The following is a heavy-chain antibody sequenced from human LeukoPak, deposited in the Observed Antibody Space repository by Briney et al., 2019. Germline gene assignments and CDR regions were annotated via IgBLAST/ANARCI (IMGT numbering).Heavy chain of an antibody. V-gene: IGHV3-21*01. CDR3: ARGGSGSYYHLFDY. CDR1: GFTFTGYS. CDR2: ISSSSSYI. J-gene: IGHJ4*02. Sequence: GGSLRLSCAASGFTFTGYSMNWVRQAPGKGLEWVSSISSSSSYIYYADSVKGRFTISRDNAKNALYLQMNSLRAEDTAVYYCARGGSGSYYHLFDYWGQGTLVTVSS. D-gene: IGHD3-10*01.